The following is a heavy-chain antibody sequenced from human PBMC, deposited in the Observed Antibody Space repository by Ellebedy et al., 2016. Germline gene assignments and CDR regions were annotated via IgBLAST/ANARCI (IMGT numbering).Heavy chain of an antibody. CDR2: INSDGSGT. J-gene: IGHJ2*01. CDR1: GFTFSSYW. D-gene: IGHD3-10*01. V-gene: IGHV3-74*01. Sequence: GESLKISCAASGFTFSSYWMNWVRQTPGKGLLWDSRINSDGSGTTYADSVKGRFTISRDNAKNTLFLQMNSLRAEDTALFYCARESRDWDFDLWGRGTLVTVSS. CDR3: ARESRDWDFDL.